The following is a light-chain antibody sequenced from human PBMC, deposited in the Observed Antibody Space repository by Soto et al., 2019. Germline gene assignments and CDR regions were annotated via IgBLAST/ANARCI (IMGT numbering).Light chain of an antibody. Sequence: DIQMTQSPSTLSGSVGDRVTITCRASQTISSWLAWYQQKPGKAPKLLIYDASTLEDGVPSRFSGSGSGTEFTLTISSLHTDDYATYYCQQYTSYWTFGQGTKVDIK. CDR1: QTISSW. CDR2: DAS. V-gene: IGKV1-5*01. J-gene: IGKJ1*01. CDR3: QQYTSYWT.